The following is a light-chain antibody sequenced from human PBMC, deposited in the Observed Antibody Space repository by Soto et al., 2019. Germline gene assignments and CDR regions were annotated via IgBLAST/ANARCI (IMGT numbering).Light chain of an antibody. V-gene: IGKV3-20*01. Sequence: EIVLTQSPGTLSLSPGERATLSCRASQSVSSSYLAWYQQKPGQAPRLLIYGASSRATGIPDRSSGSGSGTDFTLTISRLEPGDFAVYYCQQFDTSPPSTFGQGTRLEIK. CDR1: QSVSSSY. CDR3: QQFDTSPPST. CDR2: GAS. J-gene: IGKJ5*01.